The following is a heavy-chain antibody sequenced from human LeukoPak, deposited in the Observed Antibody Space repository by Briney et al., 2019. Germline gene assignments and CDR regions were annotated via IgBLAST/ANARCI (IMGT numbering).Heavy chain of an antibody. CDR3: ARDFFHGHCAGLSCFLLDY. Sequence: ASVKVSCKASGYTFTRYGISWVRQAPGQGLEWMGWISANNGDTNSAQKFQDRVTMTTDTSTSTAYMELRSLRSDDTAVYYCARDFFHGHCAGLSCFLLDYWGQGCLVTVSS. D-gene: IGHD2-15*01. CDR2: ISANNGDT. V-gene: IGHV1-18*01. CDR1: GYTFTRYG. J-gene: IGHJ4*02.